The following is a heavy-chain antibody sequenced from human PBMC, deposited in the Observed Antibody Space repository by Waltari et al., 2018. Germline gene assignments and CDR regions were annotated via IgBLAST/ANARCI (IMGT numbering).Heavy chain of an antibody. V-gene: IGHV3-7*03. CDR1: GVTFSRFW. Sequence: EVQLVASGGGLVQPGGSLRLSCAASGVTFSRFWMSWVRQAPGKGREWLANINPDGSVKNYVDSVKGRFTISRDSAKNSLYLQMNSLRAEDTAVYYCAKDSYSKGDYWGQGTLRTVSS. J-gene: IGHJ4*02. CDR2: INPDGSVK. D-gene: IGHD4-4*01. CDR3: AKDSYSKGDY.